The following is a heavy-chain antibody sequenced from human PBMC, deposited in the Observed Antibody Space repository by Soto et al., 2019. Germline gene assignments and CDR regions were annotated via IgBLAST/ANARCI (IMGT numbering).Heavy chain of an antibody. D-gene: IGHD4-17*01. V-gene: IGHV3-23*01. Sequence: PGGSLRLSCAASGFTFSSYAMSWVRQAPGRGLEWVSGISGSGGSTYYADSVKGRFTISRDNSKNTLYLQMNSLRAEDTAVYYCAKCVTVTTLWNGYWYFDLWGRGTLVTVSS. J-gene: IGHJ2*01. CDR3: AKCVTVTTLWNGYWYFDL. CDR1: GFTFSSYA. CDR2: ISGSGGST.